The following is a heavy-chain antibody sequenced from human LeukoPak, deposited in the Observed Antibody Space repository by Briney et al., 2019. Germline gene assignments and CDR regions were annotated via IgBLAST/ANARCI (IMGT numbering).Heavy chain of an antibody. CDR1: GGSISRGCYS. CDR3: ARATQRYCSATTCFPYWFDP. D-gene: IGHD2-2*01. J-gene: IGHJ5*02. CDR2: IYHSGST. V-gene: IGHV4-30-2*01. Sequence: SETLSLTCVVSGGSISRGCYSWSWLRQPPGRGLEWIGYIYHSGSTYYNPSLKSRVSISVYASKNQFSLMLTAVTAPDTAVYYCARATQRYCSATTCFPYWFDPWGQGTLVTVSS.